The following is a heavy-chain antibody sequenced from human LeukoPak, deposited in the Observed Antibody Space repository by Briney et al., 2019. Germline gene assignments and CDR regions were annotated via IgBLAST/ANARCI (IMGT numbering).Heavy chain of an antibody. CDR1: GGSISSSSYY. D-gene: IGHD6-19*01. CDR2: IYYSGST. CDR3: VKSGGYGLIDY. V-gene: IGHV4-39*01. Sequence: SETLSLTCTVSGGSISSSSYYWGWIRQPPGKGLEWIGSIYYSGSTYYNASLQSRVTISIDMSKNQFPLRLSPVTAADTAMYYCVKSGGYGLIDYWGQGTLVTVSS. J-gene: IGHJ4*02.